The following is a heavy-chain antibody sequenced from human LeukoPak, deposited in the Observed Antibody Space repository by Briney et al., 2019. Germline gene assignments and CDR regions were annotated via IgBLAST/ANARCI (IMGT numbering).Heavy chain of an antibody. CDR3: ARVSSLVTIFGVVTSAIDY. V-gene: IGHV4-4*02. Sequence: SGTLSLTCAVSGGSIRSSNWWSWVRQPPGKGLEWIGEIYHSGSTNYNPSLRSRVTISVDKSKNQFSLKLSSVTAADTAVYYCARVSSLVTIFGVVTSAIDYWGQGTLVTVSS. J-gene: IGHJ4*02. CDR1: GGSIRSSNW. D-gene: IGHD3-3*01. CDR2: IYHSGST.